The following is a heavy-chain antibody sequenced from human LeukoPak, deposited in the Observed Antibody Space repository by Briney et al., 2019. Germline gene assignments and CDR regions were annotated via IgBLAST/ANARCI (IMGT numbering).Heavy chain of an antibody. D-gene: IGHD2-21*01. V-gene: IGHV4-38-2*02. CDR1: GYSMSSAFS. CDR2: IYNSGST. CDR3: ARDRDLRWFYY. Sequence: PSETLSLTCTVSGYSMSSAFSWGWIRQPPGKGLEWIGSIYNSGSTYYNTPLKSRVTMSVDTSKNQFSLKLNSVTAADTAGYYCARDRDLRWFYYWGQGTLVTVSS. J-gene: IGHJ4*02.